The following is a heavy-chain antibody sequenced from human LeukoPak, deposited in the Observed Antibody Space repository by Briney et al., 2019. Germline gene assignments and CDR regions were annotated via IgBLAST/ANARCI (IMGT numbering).Heavy chain of an antibody. Sequence: GGSLRLSCAASGFTFSSYAMHWVRQAPGEGLEWVAVISYDGSNKYYADSVKGRFTISRDNSKNTPYLQMNSLRAEDTAVYYCARDSNYYDSSGLDYWGQGTLVTVSS. CDR3: ARDSNYYDSSGLDY. V-gene: IGHV3-30*04. CDR2: ISYDGSNK. D-gene: IGHD3-22*01. J-gene: IGHJ4*02. CDR1: GFTFSSYA.